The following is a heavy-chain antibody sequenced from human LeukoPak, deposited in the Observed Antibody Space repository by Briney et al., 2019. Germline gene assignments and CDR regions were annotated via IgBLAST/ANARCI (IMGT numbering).Heavy chain of an antibody. CDR3: ARVYYDCWSGYEYDTFDI. D-gene: IGHD3-3*01. J-gene: IGHJ3*02. CDR1: GYTFTSYG. CDR2: ISAYNGNT. V-gene: IGHV1-18*01. Sequence: GASVNVSCKASGYTFTSYGISWVRQTPGQGREGMGWISAYNGNTNYAQKLQGRVTMTTDTSTSTAYMELRSLRSDDTAVYYCARVYYDCWSGYEYDTFDIWGQGTMVTVSS.